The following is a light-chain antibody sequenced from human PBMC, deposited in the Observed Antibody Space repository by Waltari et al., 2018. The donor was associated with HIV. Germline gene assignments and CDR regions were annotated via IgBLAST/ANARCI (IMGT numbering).Light chain of an antibody. CDR2: STA. CDR1: SGAVTSDFH. J-gene: IGLJ3*02. V-gene: IGLV7-43*01. CDR3: LLYFGGAWV. Sequence: QTVVTQESSLTVSPGGTVTLTCASHSGAVTSDFHPNWIQQKPGQTPRALIYSTAYKHSGTPARFSGSLLGGKAALTLSTVQPEDEAAYYCLLYFGGAWVFGGGTKLTVL.